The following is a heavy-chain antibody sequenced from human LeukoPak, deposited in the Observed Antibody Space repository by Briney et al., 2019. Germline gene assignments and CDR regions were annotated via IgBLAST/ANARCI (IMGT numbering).Heavy chain of an antibody. V-gene: IGHV3-30-3*01. Sequence: SGGSLRLSCAASGFTFNSYTMHWVRQAPGKGLEWVALIWYDGSNKYYADSVKGRFTISRDNSKNTLYLQMNSLRAEDTAVYYCARDNGYSSGHGFDYWGQGTLVTVSS. D-gene: IGHD6-19*01. CDR3: ARDNGYSSGHGFDY. CDR2: IWYDGSNK. J-gene: IGHJ4*02. CDR1: GFTFNSYT.